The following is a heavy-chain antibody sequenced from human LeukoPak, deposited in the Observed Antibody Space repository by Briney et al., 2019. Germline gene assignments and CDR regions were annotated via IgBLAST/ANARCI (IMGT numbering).Heavy chain of an antibody. J-gene: IGHJ4*02. Sequence: ASVKVSFKASRYTFTSYDINWVREAAGQGLEWMGWMNPNTGRTGYAQKFQGRVTMTRDTSITTAYMELTSLTYEDTAVYYCARLAETPDYYSNGGYFYLGYWGQGTPVTVSS. CDR1: RYTFTSYD. D-gene: IGHD3-22*01. CDR3: ARLAETPDYYSNGGYFYLGY. CDR2: MNPNTGRT. V-gene: IGHV1-8*01.